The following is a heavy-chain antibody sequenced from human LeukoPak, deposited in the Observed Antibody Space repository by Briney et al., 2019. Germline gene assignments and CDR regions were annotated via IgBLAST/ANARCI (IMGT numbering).Heavy chain of an antibody. CDR3: ARGLYSSSWYGGNWFDP. V-gene: IGHV3-30-3*01. D-gene: IGHD6-13*01. Sequence: GRSLRLSCAASGFTFSSYAMHWVRQAPGKGLEWVAVILYDGSNKYYADSVKGRFTISRDNSKNTLYLQMNSLRAEDTAVYYCARGLYSSSWYGGNWFDPWGQGTLVTVSS. J-gene: IGHJ5*02. CDR1: GFTFSSYA. CDR2: ILYDGSNK.